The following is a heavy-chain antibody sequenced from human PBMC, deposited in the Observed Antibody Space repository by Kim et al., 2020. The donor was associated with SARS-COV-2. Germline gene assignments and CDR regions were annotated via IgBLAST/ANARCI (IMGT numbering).Heavy chain of an antibody. CDR3: APYDSSGYYFG. Sequence: ANYAQKFQGRVTITADESTSTAYMELSSLRSEDTAVYYCAPYDSSGYYFGWGQGTLVTVSS. J-gene: IGHJ4*02. CDR2: A. V-gene: IGHV1-69*01. D-gene: IGHD3-22*01.